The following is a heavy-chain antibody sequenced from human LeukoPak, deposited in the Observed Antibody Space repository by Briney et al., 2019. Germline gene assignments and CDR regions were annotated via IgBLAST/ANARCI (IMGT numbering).Heavy chain of an antibody. CDR2: VNREGTTT. V-gene: IGHV3-74*03. CDR1: GFTFNTYW. D-gene: IGHD3-9*01. Sequence: GGALRLSCAASGFTFNTYWMRSVPQAPGKGVVWVARVNREGTTTTYAASVKGRFTTSRDNAKNTLYLQMNNLRAEDTAVYYCARDLDWILFDYRGQGTLVTVSS. J-gene: IGHJ4*02. CDR3: ARDLDWILFDY.